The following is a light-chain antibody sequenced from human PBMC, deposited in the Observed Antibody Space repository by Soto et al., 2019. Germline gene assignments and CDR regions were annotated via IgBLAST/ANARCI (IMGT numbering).Light chain of an antibody. Sequence: QSALTQPASVSGSPGQSITISCTGTSSDVGSYNLVSWYQQHPGKAPKLMIHEGSKRPSGVSNRFSGSKSGNTASLTISGLQAEDEADYYCCSYAGSSLYVFGTGTKLTVL. J-gene: IGLJ1*01. CDR1: SSDVGSYNL. CDR3: CSYAGSSLYV. CDR2: EGS. V-gene: IGLV2-23*01.